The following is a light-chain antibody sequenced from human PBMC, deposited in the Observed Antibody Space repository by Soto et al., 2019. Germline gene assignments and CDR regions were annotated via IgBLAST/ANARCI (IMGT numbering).Light chain of an antibody. CDR3: QQYDRFSWT. V-gene: IGKV1-5*03. J-gene: IGKJ1*01. CDR1: QCHSRW. CDR2: KAS. Sequence: DIQMTQSPSTLSASVGDRVTITCRASQCHSRWLAWYQQKPGKAPKLLIFKASSLESGVPSRFSGSGSGTEFTLIISSLQRDDFATFYCQQYDRFSWTVGQGTKVQIK.